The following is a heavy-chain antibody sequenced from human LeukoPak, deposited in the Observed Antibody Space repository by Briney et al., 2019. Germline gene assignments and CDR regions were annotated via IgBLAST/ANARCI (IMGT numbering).Heavy chain of an antibody. CDR1: GFTFSNYN. CDR2: ISSSSVTI. Sequence: PGGSLILSCAASGFTFSNYNLNWVRQAPGKGLEWVSFISSSSVTIYYADSVKGRFTISRDNAKNSLYLQMNSLRAEDTALYYCARTEYQLHYDILTGYSNYYFDLWGRGTLVTVSS. CDR3: ARTEYQLHYDILTGYSNYYFDL. D-gene: IGHD3-9*01. J-gene: IGHJ2*01. V-gene: IGHV3-48*01.